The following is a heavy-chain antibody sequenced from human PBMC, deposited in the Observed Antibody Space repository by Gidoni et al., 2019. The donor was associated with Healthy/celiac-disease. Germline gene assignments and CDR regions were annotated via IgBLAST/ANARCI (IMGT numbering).Heavy chain of an antibody. CDR1: GFTFSSYW. J-gene: IGHJ6*02. D-gene: IGHD4-17*01. CDR3: ARDRWYDDYGDYWYYYGMDV. Sequence: EVQLVESGGGLVQPGGSLRLSCAASGFTFSSYWRSWVRQAPGKGLEWVANIKQDGSEKYYVDSVKGRFTISRDNAKNSLYLQMNSLRAEDTAVYYCARDRWYDDYGDYWYYYGMDVWGQGTTVTVSS. V-gene: IGHV3-7*03. CDR2: IKQDGSEK.